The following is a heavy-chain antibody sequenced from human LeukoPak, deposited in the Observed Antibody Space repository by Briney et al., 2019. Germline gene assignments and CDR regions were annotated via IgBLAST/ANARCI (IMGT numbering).Heavy chain of an antibody. V-gene: IGHV4-59*01. CDR2: IYYSGYT. J-gene: IGHJ6*03. Sequence: PSETLSLTCTVSGGSISSYYWSWIRQPPGKGLEWIGYIYYSGYTNYNPSLKSRVTISVDTSKNQFSLKLSSVTAADTAVYYCARTTMVRGTYYMDVWGKGTTVTVSS. D-gene: IGHD3-10*01. CDR3: ARTTMVRGTYYMDV. CDR1: GGSISSYY.